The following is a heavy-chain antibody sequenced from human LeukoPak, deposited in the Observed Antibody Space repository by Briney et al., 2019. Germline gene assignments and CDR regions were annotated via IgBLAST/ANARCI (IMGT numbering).Heavy chain of an antibody. Sequence: GGSLRLSCAASGFTFSSYAMHWVRQAPGKGLEWVAVISYDGSNKYYADSVKGRFTISRDNSKNTLYLQMNSLRAEDTAVYYCARQDIVATIPFDYWGQGILVTVSS. J-gene: IGHJ4*02. CDR1: GFTFSSYA. CDR2: ISYDGSNK. CDR3: ARQDIVATIPFDY. D-gene: IGHD5-12*01. V-gene: IGHV3-30*04.